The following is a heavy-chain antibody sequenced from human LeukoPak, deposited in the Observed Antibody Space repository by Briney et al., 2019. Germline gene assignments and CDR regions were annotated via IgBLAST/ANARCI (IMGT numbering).Heavy chain of an antibody. CDR3: ARGDYQGFYYFDY. J-gene: IGHJ4*02. CDR2: IYSGGST. CDR1: GFPVSRNY. Sequence: GGSLRLSCAGSGFPVSRNYMSWVRQAPGKGLEWVSVIYSGGSTYYAGSVKGRFTISTDNSKNTLNLQMNSLRAEDTAVYYCARGDYQGFYYFDYWGQGTLVTVSS. V-gene: IGHV3-66*01. D-gene: IGHD2-2*01.